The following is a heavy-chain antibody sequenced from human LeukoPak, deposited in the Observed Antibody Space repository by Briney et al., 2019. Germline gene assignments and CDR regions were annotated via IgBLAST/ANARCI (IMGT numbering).Heavy chain of an antibody. Sequence: PGGSLRLSCAASAFTFSDYYTSWIRHAPGKGLEWVSYISSSGSTIYYADSVKGRFTISRDNAKNSLYLQMNSLRAEDTAVYYCARGRAGVYGDYVFDYWGQGTLVTVSS. CDR3: ARGRAGVYGDYVFDY. D-gene: IGHD4-17*01. V-gene: IGHV3-11*01. CDR2: ISSSGSTI. J-gene: IGHJ4*02. CDR1: AFTFSDYY.